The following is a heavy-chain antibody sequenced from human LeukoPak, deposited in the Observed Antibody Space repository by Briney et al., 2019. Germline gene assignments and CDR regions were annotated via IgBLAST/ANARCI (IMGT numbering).Heavy chain of an antibody. CDR1: GGSISSSSYY. D-gene: IGHD6-19*01. CDR3: ARHPNYSRGWYDY. J-gene: IGHJ4*02. Sequence: SETLSLTCTVSGGSISSSSYYWGWIRQPPGKGLEWIGSIYYSGSTYYNPSLKSRVTISVDTSKTQFSLKLSSVTAADTAVYYCARHPNYSRGWYDYWGQGTLVTVSS. V-gene: IGHV4-39*01. CDR2: IYYSGST.